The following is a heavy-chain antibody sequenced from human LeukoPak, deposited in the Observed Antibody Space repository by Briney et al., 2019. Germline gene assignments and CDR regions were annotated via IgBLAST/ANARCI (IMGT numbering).Heavy chain of an antibody. CDR1: GGTFSSYA. J-gene: IGHJ5*02. D-gene: IGHD6-19*01. CDR2: IIPIFGTA. CDR3: ARDSPIAVAGTVWFDP. Sequence: ASVKVSCKASGGTFSSYAISWVRQAPGQGLGWMGGIIPIFGTANYAQKFQGRVTITADESTSTAYMELSSLRSEDTAVYYCARDSPIAVAGTVWFDPWGQGTLVTVSS. V-gene: IGHV1-69*01.